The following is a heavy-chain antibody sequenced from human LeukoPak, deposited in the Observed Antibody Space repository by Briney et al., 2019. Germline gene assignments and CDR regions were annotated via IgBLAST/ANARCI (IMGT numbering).Heavy chain of an antibody. J-gene: IGHJ4*02. CDR1: GYTFTGCY. D-gene: IGHD6-13*01. V-gene: IGHV1-2*02. CDR3: ARAQQLLYYFDY. Sequence: ASVKVCCKASGYTFTGCYMHWVRQAPGQGLGWMGWINPNSGGTNYAQKFQGRVTMTRDTSISTAYMELSRLRSDDTAVYYCARAQQLLYYFDYWGQGTLVTVSS. CDR2: INPNSGGT.